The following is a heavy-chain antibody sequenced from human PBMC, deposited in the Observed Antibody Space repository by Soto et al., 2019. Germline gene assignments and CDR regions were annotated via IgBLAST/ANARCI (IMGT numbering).Heavy chain of an antibody. D-gene: IGHD4-17*01. CDR1: GGSLSSSSYY. CDR2: IYYSGST. Sequence: SETLSLTCTVSGGSLSSSSYYWGWIRQPPGKGLEWIGSIYYSGSTYYNPSLKSRVTISVDTSKNQFSLKLSSVTAADTAVYYFARTTVTPYYIYYCGQGTPVPVS. CDR3: ARTTVTPYYIYY. J-gene: IGHJ4*02. V-gene: IGHV4-39*01.